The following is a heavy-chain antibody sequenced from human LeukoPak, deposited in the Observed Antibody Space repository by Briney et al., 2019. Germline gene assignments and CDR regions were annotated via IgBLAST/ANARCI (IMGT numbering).Heavy chain of an antibody. V-gene: IGHV1-69*01. CDR1: GGTFSSYA. Sequence: ASVKVSCKASGGTFSSYAISWVRQAPGQGLEWMGGIIPIFGTANYAQKFQGRVTITADESTSTAYMELRSLRSDDTAVYYCARDDIAVAGTGSCVFDSWGQGTLVTVSS. CDR3: ARDDIAVAGTGSCVFDS. J-gene: IGHJ4*02. D-gene: IGHD6-19*01. CDR2: IIPIFGTA.